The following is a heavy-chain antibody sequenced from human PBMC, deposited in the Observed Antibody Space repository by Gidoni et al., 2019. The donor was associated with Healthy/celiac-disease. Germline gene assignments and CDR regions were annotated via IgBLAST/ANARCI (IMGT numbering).Heavy chain of an antibody. V-gene: IGHV1-69*01. CDR3: AREGGGSYNLLSFDL. CDR1: GGTFSSYA. CDR2: ISTIFGTA. Sequence: QVQLVQSGAEVKKPGSSVKVSCKASGGTFSSYAISWVRQAPGQGLEWMGGISTIFGTANYAQKFQGRVTITADESTSTAYMELSSLRSEDTAVYYCAREGGGSYNLLSFDLWGRGTLVTVSS. D-gene: IGHD1-26*01. J-gene: IGHJ2*01.